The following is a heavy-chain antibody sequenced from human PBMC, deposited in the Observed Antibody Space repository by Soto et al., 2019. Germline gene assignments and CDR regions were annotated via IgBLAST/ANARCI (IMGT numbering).Heavy chain of an antibody. J-gene: IGHJ4*02. V-gene: IGHV3-30*18. D-gene: IGHD5-18*01. CDR3: AKDWVDTAMYYFDY. CDR1: GFTFSSYG. CDR2: ISYDGSNK. Sequence: QVQLVESGGGVVQPGRSLRLSCAASGFTFSSYGMHWVRQAPGKGLEWVAVISYDGSNKYYADSVKGRFTISRDNSKNTLYLQMNSLRAEDTAVYYCAKDWVDTAMYYFDYWGQGTLVTVSS.